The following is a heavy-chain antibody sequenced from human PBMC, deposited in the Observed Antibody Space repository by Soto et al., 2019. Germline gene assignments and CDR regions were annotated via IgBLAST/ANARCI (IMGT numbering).Heavy chain of an antibody. CDR2: IYYSGST. D-gene: IGHD2-2*01. Sequence: ASETLSLTCTVSGGSISSYYWSWIRQPPGKGLEWIGYIYYSGSTNYNPSLKSRVTISVDTSKNQFSLKLSSVTAADTAVYYCARAPRTTYFDYWGQGTLVTVSS. V-gene: IGHV4-59*01. J-gene: IGHJ4*02. CDR3: ARAPRTTYFDY. CDR1: GGSISSYY.